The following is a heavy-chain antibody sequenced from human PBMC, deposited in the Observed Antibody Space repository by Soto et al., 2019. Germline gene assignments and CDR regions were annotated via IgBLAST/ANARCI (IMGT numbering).Heavy chain of an antibody. CDR3: AKRSSSSTFDY. J-gene: IGHJ4*02. CDR2: ISGSDDST. D-gene: IGHD6-6*01. V-gene: IGHV3-23*01. CDR1: GFTFSSYA. Sequence: GGSLRLSCAASGFTFSSYAMSWVRQAPGKGLEWVSVISGSDDSTYYADSVKGRFTISRDNSKNTLYLQMNSLRAEDTAVYYCAKRSSSSTFDYWGQGTLVTAPQ.